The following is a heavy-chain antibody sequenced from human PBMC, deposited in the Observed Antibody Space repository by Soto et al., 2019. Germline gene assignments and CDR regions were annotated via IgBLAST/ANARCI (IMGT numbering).Heavy chain of an antibody. CDR2: IWYDGSNK. CDR1: GFTFSNYG. V-gene: IGHV3-33*01. D-gene: IGHD6-19*01. J-gene: IGHJ3*02. CDR3: ARDLGGRSSGFDI. Sequence: SLRLSCAASGFTFSNYGMLWVRQAPGKGLEWVAVIWYDGSNKYYADSVKGRFTISRDNSKNTLYLQMNSLRAEDTAVYYCARDLGGRSSGFDIWGQGTMVTVSS.